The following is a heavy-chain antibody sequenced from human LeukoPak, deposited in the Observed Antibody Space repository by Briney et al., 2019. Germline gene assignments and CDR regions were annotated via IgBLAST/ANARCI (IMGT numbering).Heavy chain of an antibody. V-gene: IGHV4-59*08. J-gene: IGHJ6*02. CDR1: GGSISSYY. CDR2: IYYSGST. CDR3: ARLNFDSSSWYRRYYGMDV. D-gene: IGHD6-13*01. Sequence: PSETLSLTCTVSGGSISSYYWSWIRQPPGKGLEWIGYIYYSGSTNYNPSLKSRVTISVHASKNQYSLKLSSVTAADTAVYYCARLNFDSSSWYRRYYGMDVWGQGTTVTVSS.